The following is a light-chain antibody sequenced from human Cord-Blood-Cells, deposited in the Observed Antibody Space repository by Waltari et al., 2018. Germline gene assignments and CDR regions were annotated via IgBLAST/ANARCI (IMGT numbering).Light chain of an antibody. CDR2: GGS. V-gene: IGLV2-23*01. CDR3: CSYAGSSTWV. Sequence: QSALTQPASVSGSPGQSITISCTGTSSDVGSYNLVSWYQQHPGKAPKLIIYGGSKRPAGVSNRFSGFKSGNTASLTISGRQAEDEADYYCCSYAGSSTWVFGGGTKLTVL. CDR1: SSDVGSYNL. J-gene: IGLJ3*02.